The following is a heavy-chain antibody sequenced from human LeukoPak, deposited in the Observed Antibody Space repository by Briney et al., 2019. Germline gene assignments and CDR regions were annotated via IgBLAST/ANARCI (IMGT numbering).Heavy chain of an antibody. CDR3: GRGYCSTPTCYHFDY. V-gene: IGHV6-1*01. J-gene: IGHJ4*02. CDR1: GDSVSSKSAA. Sequence: SQTLSLTCAISGDSVSSKSAAWNWIRQSPSRGLEWLGRTFYRSKWYNEYAVSVKSRITINPDTSKNQFSLQLNSVTPEDTAVYYCGRGYCSTPTCYHFDYWGQGTQVTVPS. D-gene: IGHD2-2*01. CDR2: TFYRSKWYN.